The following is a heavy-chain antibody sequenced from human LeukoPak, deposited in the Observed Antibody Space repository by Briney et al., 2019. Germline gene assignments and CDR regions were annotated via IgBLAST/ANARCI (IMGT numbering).Heavy chain of an antibody. J-gene: IGHJ5*02. Sequence: SVKVSCKASGYTFAGYYMHWVRQAPGQGLEWMGWINPNSGGTNYAQKFQGRVTMTRDTSISTAYMELSRLRSDDTAVYYCARDRSIAARKQRNWFDPWGQGTLVTVSS. CDR1: GYTFAGYY. D-gene: IGHD6-6*01. V-gene: IGHV1-2*02. CDR3: ARDRSIAARKQRNWFDP. CDR2: INPNSGGT.